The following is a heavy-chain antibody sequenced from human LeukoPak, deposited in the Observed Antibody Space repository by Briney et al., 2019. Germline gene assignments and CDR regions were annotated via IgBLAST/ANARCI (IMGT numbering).Heavy chain of an antibody. CDR3: ARDLHRDGVNWPYFDY. D-gene: IGHD5-24*01. Sequence: GGSLRLSCAASGYTFSSYSMNWVRQAPGRGLEWLSSISNRGTYIYYADSVKGRFTISRDNAKNSLYLQMNSLRAEDTAVYYCARDLHRDGVNWPYFDYWGQGTLVTVSS. CDR2: ISNRGTYI. CDR1: GYTFSSYS. V-gene: IGHV3-21*01. J-gene: IGHJ4*02.